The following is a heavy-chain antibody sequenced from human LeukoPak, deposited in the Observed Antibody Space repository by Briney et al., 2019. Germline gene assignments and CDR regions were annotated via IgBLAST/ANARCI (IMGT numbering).Heavy chain of an antibody. D-gene: IGHD6-19*01. J-gene: IGHJ4*02. CDR1: GGSISGYY. Sequence: SETLSLTCTVSGGSISGYYWSWIRQTAGKGLEWFGRLYTSGSTNYNPSLKSRVTMSVDTSRNQFSLKLTSVTAADTAVYYCARVGMAVAESFFDYWGQGTLVTVSS. CDR3: ARVGMAVAESFFDY. CDR2: LYTSGST. V-gene: IGHV4-4*07.